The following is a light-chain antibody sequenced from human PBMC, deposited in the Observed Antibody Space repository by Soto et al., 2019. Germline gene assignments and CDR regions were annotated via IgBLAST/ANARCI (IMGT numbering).Light chain of an antibody. CDR3: QQSSNWPPIT. J-gene: IGKJ5*01. V-gene: IGKV3-15*01. Sequence: EIVLTQSPGTLSLSPGEIAALSCSASQSVSSNLAWYQQRPGQAPRLLVYGASTRAAGIPARFSGSGSGTEFTLTITSLQSEDFAVYYCQQSSNWPPITFGQGTRLEIK. CDR2: GAS. CDR1: QSVSSN.